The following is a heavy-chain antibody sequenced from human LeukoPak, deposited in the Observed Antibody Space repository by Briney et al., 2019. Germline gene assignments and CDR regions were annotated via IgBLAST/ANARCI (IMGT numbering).Heavy chain of an antibody. CDR1: GASFSSYA. J-gene: IGHJ6*03. Sequence: ASLTVSCKASGASFSSYAISWVRQAPGQGLEWMGRIIPIFGTPNYAQRFQGRVTITTDIVSSTAYMEVNNLTSEDTAVYFCAKQGALRQDYYMDVWGNGTTVTVSS. CDR3: AKQGALRQDYYMDV. V-gene: IGHV1-69*05. CDR2: IIPIFGTP. D-gene: IGHD3-16*01.